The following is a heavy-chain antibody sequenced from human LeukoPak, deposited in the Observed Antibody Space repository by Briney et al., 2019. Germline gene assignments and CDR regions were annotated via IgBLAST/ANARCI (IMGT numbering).Heavy chain of an antibody. V-gene: IGHV3-48*02. D-gene: IGHD3-3*01. CDR2: ISISSSTL. Sequence: GGSLRLSCAASGFTFSSYALNWVRQAPGKGLEWVSYISISSSTLYYTDSVKGRFTISRDNAKNSLYLQMNSLRDEDTAVYYCARDSGVDAHIDYWGRGTPVTVSA. CDR3: ARDSGVDAHIDY. CDR1: GFTFSSYA. J-gene: IGHJ4*02.